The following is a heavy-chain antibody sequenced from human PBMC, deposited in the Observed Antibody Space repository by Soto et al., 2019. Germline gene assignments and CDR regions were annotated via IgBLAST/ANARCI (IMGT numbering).Heavy chain of an antibody. D-gene: IGHD2-15*01. V-gene: IGHV1-46*01. CDR3: VRGYCTTSPCSGDFQF. J-gene: IGHJ1*01. CDR1: GYKFTTYF. Sequence: QVQLVQSGAELKKPGASVKVACKASGYKFTTYFIHWVRQAPGQGLEWMGMIHPSGDTGCAQKFRGRVTMTIDTSTTTAYMELRNLTSEDTAVYFSVRGYCTTSPCSGDFQFWGQGTLVTVSS. CDR2: IHPSGDT.